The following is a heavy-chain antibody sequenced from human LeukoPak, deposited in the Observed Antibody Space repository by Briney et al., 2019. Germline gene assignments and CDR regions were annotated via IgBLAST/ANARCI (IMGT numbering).Heavy chain of an antibody. V-gene: IGHV4-38-2*02. CDR3: ARVGLRSGVDY. CDR1: GYSISSGYY. D-gene: IGHD6-19*01. Sequence: SETLSLTCTVSGYSISSGYYWGWIRQPPGRGLEWIGSIYHSGNTYYNPSLKSRVTISVDTSKNQFSLKLSSVTAADTAVYHCARVGLRSGVDYWGQGTLVTVSS. CDR2: IYHSGNT. J-gene: IGHJ4*02.